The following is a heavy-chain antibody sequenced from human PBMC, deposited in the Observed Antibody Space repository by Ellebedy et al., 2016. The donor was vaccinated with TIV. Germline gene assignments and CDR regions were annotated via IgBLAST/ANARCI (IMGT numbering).Heavy chain of an antibody. CDR2: IYYSGST. J-gene: IGHJ3*02. CDR3: ASERSQDNAFDI. V-gene: IGHV4-39*01. CDR1: GGSVSSGSYY. Sequence: SETLSLTXTVSGGSVSSGSYYWVWIRQPPGQGLEWIGAIYYSGSTYYNPSLKSRVTISADTSKNQFSLKLSSVTAADTAVYYCASERSQDNAFDIWGQGTMVTVSS.